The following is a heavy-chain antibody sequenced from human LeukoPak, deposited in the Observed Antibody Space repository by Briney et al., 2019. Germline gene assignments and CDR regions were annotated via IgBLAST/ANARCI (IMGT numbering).Heavy chain of an antibody. J-gene: IGHJ4*02. V-gene: IGHV3-64D*06. Sequence: GGSLRLSCSASGFTFSSYAMHWVRQAPGRGLEYVSAITNNGDNTYYADSVQGRVTISRDNSKNTLYPQMSSLRAEDTAVYYCARVRYSPDYWGQGTLVTVSS. CDR2: ITNNGDNT. CDR3: ARVRYSPDY. D-gene: IGHD6-13*01. CDR1: GFTFSSYA.